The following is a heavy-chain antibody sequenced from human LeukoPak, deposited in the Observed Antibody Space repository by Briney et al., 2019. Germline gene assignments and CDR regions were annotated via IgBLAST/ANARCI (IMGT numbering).Heavy chain of an antibody. J-gene: IGHJ6*04. Sequence: SQTLSLTCTVSGGSISSGSYYWSWIRQPAGKGLEWIGRIYTSGSTNYNPSLKSRVTISVDTSKNQFSLKLSSVTAADTAVYYCAGGDGDVWGKGTTVTVSS. CDR2: IYTSGST. V-gene: IGHV4-61*02. D-gene: IGHD3-10*01. CDR1: GGSISSGSYY. CDR3: AGGDGDV.